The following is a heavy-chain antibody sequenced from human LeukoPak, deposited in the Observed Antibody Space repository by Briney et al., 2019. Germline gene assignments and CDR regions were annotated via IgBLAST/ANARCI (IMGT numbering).Heavy chain of an antibody. CDR1: GYSFTSYW. CDR2: IYPGDSDT. D-gene: IGHD6-19*01. Sequence: KDGESLKISCKGSGYSFTSYWSGWVRQMPGKGLERMGIIYPGDSDTRYSPSFQGQVTISADKSISTAYLQWSSLKASDTAMYYCARVVAGTSDYYYGMDVWGQGTTVTVSS. J-gene: IGHJ6*02. V-gene: IGHV5-51*01. CDR3: ARVVAGTSDYYYGMDV.